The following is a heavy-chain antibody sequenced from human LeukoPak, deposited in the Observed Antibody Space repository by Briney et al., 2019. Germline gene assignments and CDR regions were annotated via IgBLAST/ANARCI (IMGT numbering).Heavy chain of an antibody. J-gene: IGHJ6*03. Sequence: GGSLRLSCAASGFTFSSYSMNWVRQAPGKGLEWVSSISSSSSYIYYADSVKGRFTISRDNAKNSLYLQMNSLRAEDTAVYYCARVLSEYSSSWFYYYYMDVWGKGTTVTISS. CDR3: ARVLSEYSSSWFYYYYMDV. CDR2: ISSSSSYI. D-gene: IGHD6-13*01. V-gene: IGHV3-21*01. CDR1: GFTFSSYS.